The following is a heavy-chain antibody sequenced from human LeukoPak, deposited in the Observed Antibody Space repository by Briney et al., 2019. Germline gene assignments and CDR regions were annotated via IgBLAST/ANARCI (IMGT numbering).Heavy chain of an antibody. J-gene: IGHJ3*02. D-gene: IGHD3-10*01. CDR3: STGSGHAFAI. CDR1: GFTFSSYW. CDR2: INSDGSST. V-gene: IGHV3-74*01. Sequence: PGGSLRLSCAASGFTFSSYWMHWVRQVPGRGLGWVSRINSDGSSTSYADSVKGRFPISRDNAKNTLYVQMNSLRAEDTAVYYCSTGSGHAFAIWGRGTMVTVSS.